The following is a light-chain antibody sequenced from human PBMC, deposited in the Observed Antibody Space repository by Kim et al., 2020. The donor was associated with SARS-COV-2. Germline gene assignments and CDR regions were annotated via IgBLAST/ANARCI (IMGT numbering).Light chain of an antibody. CDR2: DVS. Sequence: GQAITISCPGTGSDVGGYNYVSWYQHRPGKAPPLIIYDVSERPSGVSDRFSGSKSGDTASLTVSGLQAEDEADYHCSSYTSSDTWVFGGGTQLTVL. V-gene: IGLV2-14*03. CDR3: SSYTSSDTWV. CDR1: GSDVGGYNY. J-gene: IGLJ3*02.